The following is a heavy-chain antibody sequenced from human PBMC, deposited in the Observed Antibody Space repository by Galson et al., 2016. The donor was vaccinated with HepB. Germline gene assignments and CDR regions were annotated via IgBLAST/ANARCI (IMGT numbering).Heavy chain of an antibody. CDR1: GYTFVNYA. V-gene: IGHV1-3*01. CDR3: ARSAVLGGSGRTHFDF. J-gene: IGHJ4*02. Sequence: SVKVSCKASGYTFVNYALHWVRQAPGQSLEWMGWINVANGDGRYSQKFQDRLTITRDTSATTVSMELSSLTSEDTSVYYCARSAVLGGSGRTHFDFWGQGTLVTVSS. D-gene: IGHD6-19*01. CDR2: INVANGDG.